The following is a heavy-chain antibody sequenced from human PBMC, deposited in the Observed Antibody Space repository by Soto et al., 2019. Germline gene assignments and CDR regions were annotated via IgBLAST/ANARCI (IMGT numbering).Heavy chain of an antibody. V-gene: IGHV4-34*01. CDR1: GGSFSDYY. CDR2: INHSGST. D-gene: IGHD2-15*01. Sequence: SETLSITCAVYGGSFSDYYWSWIRQPPGKGLEWIGEINHSGSTNYNPSLKSRVTISVDTSKNQFSLKLSSVTAADTAVYYCARGGGRDGYYFDYWGQGTLVTAPQ. J-gene: IGHJ4*02. CDR3: ARGGGRDGYYFDY.